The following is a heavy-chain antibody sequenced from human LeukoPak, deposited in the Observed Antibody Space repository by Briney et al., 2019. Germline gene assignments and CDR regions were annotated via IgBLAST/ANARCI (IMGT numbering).Heavy chain of an antibody. V-gene: IGHV3-74*03. CDR1: GFTFSSYW. Sequence: PGGSLRLSCAASGFTFSSYWMHWVRQGPGTGLVWVSRINSDGSSTTYADSVKGRFTISRDNAKSTLYLQMNSLRAEDTAVYYCARVTGNNGDYVDFDYWGQGTLVTVSS. CDR2: INSDGSST. CDR3: ARVTGNNGDYVDFDY. D-gene: IGHD4-17*01. J-gene: IGHJ4*02.